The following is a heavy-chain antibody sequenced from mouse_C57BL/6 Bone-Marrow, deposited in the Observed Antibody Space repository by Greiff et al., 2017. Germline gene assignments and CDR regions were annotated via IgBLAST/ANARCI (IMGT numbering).Heavy chain of an antibody. CDR1: GYTFTDYY. CDR2: INPYNGGT. CDR3: AREGVYYDYDDVLFAY. Sequence: EVHLVESGPVLVKPGASVKMSCKASGYTFTDYYMNWVKQSHGKSLEWIGVINPYNGGTSYNQKFKGKATLTVDKSSSTAYMELNSLTSEDSAVYYCAREGVYYDYDDVLFAYWGQGTLVTVSA. J-gene: IGHJ3*01. V-gene: IGHV1-19*01. D-gene: IGHD2-4*01.